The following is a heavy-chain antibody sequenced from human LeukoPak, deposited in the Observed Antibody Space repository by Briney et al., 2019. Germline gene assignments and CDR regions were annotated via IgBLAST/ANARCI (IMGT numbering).Heavy chain of an antibody. Sequence: GGSLRLSCAASGFTFSSYAMSWVRQAPGKGLEWVSAISGSGGSTYYADSVKGRFTISRDNSKSTLYLQMNSLRAEDTAVYYCAKHRSVVAVAGTDYWGQGTLVTVSS. CDR3: AKHRSVVAVAGTDY. CDR2: ISGSGGST. J-gene: IGHJ4*02. CDR1: GFTFSSYA. V-gene: IGHV3-23*01. D-gene: IGHD6-19*01.